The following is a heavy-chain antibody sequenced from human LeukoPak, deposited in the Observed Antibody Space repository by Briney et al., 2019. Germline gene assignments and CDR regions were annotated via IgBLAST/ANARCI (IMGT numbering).Heavy chain of an antibody. CDR3: ASVRSGRYYFDY. CDR1: GGSVSSGSYY. V-gene: IGHV4-61*01. CDR2: IYYSGST. D-gene: IGHD5-24*01. Sequence: PSETLSLTCTVSGGSVSSGSYYWSWIRQPPGKGLEWIGYIYYSGSTNYSPSLKSRVTISVDTSKNQFSLKLTSVTAADTAVYYCASVRSGRYYFDYWRQGTLVTVSS. J-gene: IGHJ4*02.